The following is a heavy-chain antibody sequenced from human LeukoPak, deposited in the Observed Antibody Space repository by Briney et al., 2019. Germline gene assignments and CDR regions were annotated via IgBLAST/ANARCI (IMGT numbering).Heavy chain of an antibody. D-gene: IGHD3-22*01. Sequence: GGSLRLSCAASGFTFDDYGMSWVRQAPGKGLEWVSGTNWNGGSTGYADSVKGRFTISRDNAKNSLYLQMNSLRAEDTALYYCARDKAHRYYYDSSGYYYDAFDIWGQGTMVTVSS. CDR1: GFTFDDYG. CDR3: ARDKAHRYYYDSSGYYYDAFDI. CDR2: TNWNGGST. V-gene: IGHV3-20*04. J-gene: IGHJ3*02.